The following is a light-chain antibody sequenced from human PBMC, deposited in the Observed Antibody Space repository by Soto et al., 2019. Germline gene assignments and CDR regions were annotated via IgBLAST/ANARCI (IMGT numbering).Light chain of an antibody. Sequence: EIVMTQSPATLSVSPGERATLSCTASHYVYSNVAWFQQRPGQAPRLLIYRASTRATGTPARFSGSGSVTEFTLTITSLQSEDFALYYCQQYHNFWTFGQGTEVEIK. CDR1: HYVYSN. J-gene: IGKJ1*01. CDR3: QQYHNFWT. V-gene: IGKV3-15*01. CDR2: RAS.